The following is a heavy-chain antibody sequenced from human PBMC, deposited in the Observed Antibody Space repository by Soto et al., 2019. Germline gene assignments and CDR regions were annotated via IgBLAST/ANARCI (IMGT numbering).Heavy chain of an antibody. V-gene: IGHV1-18*01. J-gene: IGHJ6*01. CDR1: GYTFSTAG. CDR3: ASGGGGMDI. D-gene: IGHD3-16*01. Sequence: GAPVKGACKASGYTFSTAGIFWVRQAPGQGLEWMGWISAHNGNANYAPKFQDRVLMNVDTSTSTAYVDLRSLTSDDTAVYYCASGGGGMDIWGQGTPVTVSS. CDR2: ISAHNGNA.